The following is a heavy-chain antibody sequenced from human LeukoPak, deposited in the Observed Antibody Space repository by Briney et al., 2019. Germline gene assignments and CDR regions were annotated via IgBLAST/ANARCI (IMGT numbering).Heavy chain of an antibody. V-gene: IGHV4-4*07. CDR3: ARGLWFGDENPPHFDY. CDR2: IYTSEST. D-gene: IGHD3-10*01. Sequence: SETLSLTCTVSGGSISSYYWSWIRQPAGKGLEWIGRIYTSESTNYNPSLKSRVTISVDTSRNQFSLKLSPVTAADTAVYYCARGLWFGDENPPHFDYWGQGILVTVSS. CDR1: GGSISSYY. J-gene: IGHJ4*02.